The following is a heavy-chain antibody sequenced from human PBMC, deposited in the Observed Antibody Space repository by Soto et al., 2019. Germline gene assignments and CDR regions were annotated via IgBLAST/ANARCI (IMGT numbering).Heavy chain of an antibody. V-gene: IGHV1-3*01. D-gene: IGHD4-17*01. CDR3: ASWAGQIHDFGGSFDY. CDR1: GYTFTSYA. J-gene: IGHJ4*02. CDR2: INAGNGNT. Sequence: QVQLVQSGAEVKKPGASVKVSCKASGYTFTSYAMHWVRQAPGQRLEWMGWINAGNGNTKYAQEFQGRVTMTTVKPSSTAYMELRRLRSDDTVVYYCASWAGQIHDFGGSFDYCGQGTLVTVSS.